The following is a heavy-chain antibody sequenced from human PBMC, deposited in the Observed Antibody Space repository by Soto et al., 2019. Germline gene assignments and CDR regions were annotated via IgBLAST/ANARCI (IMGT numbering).Heavy chain of an antibody. D-gene: IGHD4-17*01. CDR2: INHSGST. J-gene: IGHJ4*02. V-gene: IGHV4-34*01. CDR1: CGSFSCYY. Sequence: SETLSLTCAVYCGSFSCYYWSWIRQPPAKGLEWIGEINHSGSTNYNPSLKSRVTISVDTSKNQFSLKLSSVTAAETAVYYCAREIYGAYFDYWGQGTLVTVSS. CDR3: AREIYGAYFDY.